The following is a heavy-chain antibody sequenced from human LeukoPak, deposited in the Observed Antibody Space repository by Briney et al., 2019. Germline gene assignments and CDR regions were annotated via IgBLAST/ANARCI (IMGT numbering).Heavy chain of an antibody. Sequence: PGGSLRLSCAASGFTVSSNYMSWVRQAPGKGLEWVLGIYSADPPYYADSVKGRFTISRDSSKNTLYLKMNSLRVEDTAVYYCASRVRLAGTESGFDYWGQGTLVTVS. CDR2: IYSADPP. CDR1: GFTVSSNY. CDR3: ASRVRLAGTESGFDY. D-gene: IGHD6-19*01. J-gene: IGHJ4*02. V-gene: IGHV3-66*01.